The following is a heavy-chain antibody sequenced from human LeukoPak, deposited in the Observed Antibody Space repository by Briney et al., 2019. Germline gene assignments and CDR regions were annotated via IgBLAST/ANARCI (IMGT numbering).Heavy chain of an antibody. CDR1: GGSISSGDYY. V-gene: IGHV4-30-4*01. D-gene: IGHD3-16*01. Sequence: SQTLALTCNVSGGSISSGDYYWSWIRQPPGKGLEWIGYIYYSGSTYYNPSLKSRVTISVDTSKNQFSLKLSSVTAADTAVYYCARARGGDFFDYWGQGTLVTVSS. J-gene: IGHJ4*02. CDR3: ARARGGDFFDY. CDR2: IYYSGST.